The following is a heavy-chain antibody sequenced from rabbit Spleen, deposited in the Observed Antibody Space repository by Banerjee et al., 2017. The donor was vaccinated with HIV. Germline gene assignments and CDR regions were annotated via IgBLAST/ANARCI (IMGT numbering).Heavy chain of an antibody. J-gene: IGHJ6*01. CDR2: IDPVFGIT. D-gene: IGHD8-1*01. CDR1: GFTLSNYY. Sequence: QLEESGGGLVKPGASLTLTCKASGFTLSNYYMNWVRQAPGKGLEWIGYIDPVFGITYYANWVNGRFSISRENAQNTVFLQMTSLTAADTATHFCARDAGTSFSTYGMDLWGQGTLVTVS. CDR3: ARDAGTSFSTYGMDL. V-gene: IGHV1S7*01.